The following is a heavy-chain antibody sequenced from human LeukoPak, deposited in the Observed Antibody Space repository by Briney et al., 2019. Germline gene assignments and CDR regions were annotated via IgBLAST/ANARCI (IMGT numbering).Heavy chain of an antibody. J-gene: IGHJ4*02. CDR2: ISSSSGYI. CDR1: GFTFSSYS. CDR3: AKDRGSSGYYYFDY. D-gene: IGHD3-22*01. Sequence: GGSLRLSCAASGFTFSSYSMNWVRQAPGKGLEWVSSISSSSGYIYYADSVKGRFTISRDNAKNSLYLQMNSLRAEDTAVYYCAKDRGSSGYYYFDYWGQGTLVTVSS. V-gene: IGHV3-21*01.